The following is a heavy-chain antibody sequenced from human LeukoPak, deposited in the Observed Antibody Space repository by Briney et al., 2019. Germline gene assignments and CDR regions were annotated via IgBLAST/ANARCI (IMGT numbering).Heavy chain of an antibody. CDR3: AKDLGVVPAANFDY. J-gene: IGHJ4*02. CDR1: GFTFSSYG. V-gene: IGHV3-30*18. CDR2: ISYDGSNK. Sequence: PGGSLRLSCAASGFTFSSYGMHWVRQAPGKGLEWVAVISYDGSNKYYADSVKGRFTISRDNSKNTLYLQMNSLRAEDTAVYYCAKDLGVVPAANFDYWGQGTLVTVSS. D-gene: IGHD2-2*01.